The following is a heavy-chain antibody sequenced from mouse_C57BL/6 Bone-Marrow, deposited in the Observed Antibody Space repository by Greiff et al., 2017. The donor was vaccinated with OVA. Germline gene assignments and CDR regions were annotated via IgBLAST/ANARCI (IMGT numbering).Heavy chain of an antibody. V-gene: IGHV1-81*01. CDR3: ARTVYYGNYFDY. J-gene: IGHJ2*01. D-gene: IGHD2-1*01. CDR2: IYPRSGNT. CDR1: GYTFTSYG. Sequence: VQLQQSGAELARPGASVKLSCKASGYTFTSYGISWVKQRTGQGLEWIGEIYPRSGNTYYNEKFKGKATLTADKSSSTAYMELSSLTSEDSAVDFCARTVYYGNYFDYWGQGTTLTVSS.